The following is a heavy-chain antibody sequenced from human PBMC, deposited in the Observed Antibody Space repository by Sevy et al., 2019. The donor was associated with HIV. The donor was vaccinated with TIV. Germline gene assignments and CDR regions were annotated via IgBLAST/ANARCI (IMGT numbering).Heavy chain of an antibody. CDR2: ISYSGSST. CDR3: AKDRVSGSYYAGDFDY. J-gene: IGHJ4*02. CDR1: GFTFNNYA. D-gene: IGHD1-26*01. Sequence: GGSLRLSCAASGFTFNNYAMSWVRQAPGKGLEWVAVISYSGSSTYYADSVKGQFTNSRDNSKNTLHLQMNSARAEDTAVYYCAKDRVSGSYYAGDFDYWGQGTLVTVSS. V-gene: IGHV3-23*01.